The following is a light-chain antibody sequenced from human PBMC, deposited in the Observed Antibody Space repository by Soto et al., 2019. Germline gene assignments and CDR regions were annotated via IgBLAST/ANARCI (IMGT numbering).Light chain of an antibody. CDR3: QQYESYSPLT. Sequence: DIQMTQSPSSLSASVGDRVTITCRASQSIGGYLNWYQQKPGKAPKLLIYKASSLESGVPSRFSGRRSGTEFTLTIAGLQPEDFATYYCQQYESYSPLTFGGGTKVDIK. CDR2: KAS. CDR1: QSIGGY. V-gene: IGKV1-5*03. J-gene: IGKJ4*01.